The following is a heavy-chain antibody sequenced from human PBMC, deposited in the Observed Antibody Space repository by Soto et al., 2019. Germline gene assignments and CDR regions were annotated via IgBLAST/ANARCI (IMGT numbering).Heavy chain of an antibody. CDR2: ISGSGGST. CDR1: GFTFSSYA. CDR3: AKRGYYDFWSGYSFSGPLFDY. V-gene: IGHV3-23*01. Sequence: PGGSLRLSCAASGFTFSSYAMSWVRQAPGKGLEWVSAISGSGGSTYYADSVKGRFAISRDNSKNTLYLQMNSLRAEDTAVYYCAKRGYYDFWSGYSFSGPLFDYWGQGTLVTVSS. J-gene: IGHJ4*02. D-gene: IGHD3-3*01.